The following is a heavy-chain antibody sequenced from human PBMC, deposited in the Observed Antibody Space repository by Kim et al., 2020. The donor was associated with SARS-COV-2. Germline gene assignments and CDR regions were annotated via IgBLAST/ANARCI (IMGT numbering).Heavy chain of an antibody. D-gene: IGHD6-6*01. CDR2: IYTSGST. CDR3: ARDGYSSSSPYYYGMDV. V-gene: IGHV4-4*07. J-gene: IGHJ6*02. CDR1: GGFISDYY. Sequence: SETLSLTCTVSGGFISDYYWSWIRQPAGKGLEFIGRIYTSGSTKYNPSLKSRLTMSVDTSKNQFSLKLNSVTAADTAMYYCARDGYSSSSPYYYGMDVWGQGTTVTVSS.